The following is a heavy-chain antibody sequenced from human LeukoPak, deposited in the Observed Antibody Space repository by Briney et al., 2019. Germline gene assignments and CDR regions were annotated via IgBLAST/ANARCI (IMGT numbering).Heavy chain of an antibody. CDR2: ISSSSSTI. Sequence: GGCLRLSCAASGFTLSSYSMDWVRQAPGEGLEGVSYISSSSSTIYYADAVKGRFTISRDNAKNTLYLQMDSLRAEDTAVYYCARVVGGFDYWGQGTLVTVSS. V-gene: IGHV3-48*04. CDR3: ARVVGGFDY. D-gene: IGHD3-16*01. CDR1: GFTLSSYS. J-gene: IGHJ4*02.